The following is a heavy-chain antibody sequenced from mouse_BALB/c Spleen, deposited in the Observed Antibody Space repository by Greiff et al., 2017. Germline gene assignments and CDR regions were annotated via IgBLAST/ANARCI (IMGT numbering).Heavy chain of an antibody. J-gene: IGHJ2*01. CDR3: ARDSLLYYFDY. D-gene: IGHD3-3*01. CDR1: GYSFTGYY. Sequence: VQLQQSGPELVKPGASVKISCKASGYSFTGYYMHWVKQSHVKSLEWIGRINPYNGATSYNQNFKDKASLTVDKSSSTAYMELHSLTSEDSAVYYCARDSLLYYFDYWGQGTTLTVSS. CDR2: INPYNGAT. V-gene: IGHV1-31*01.